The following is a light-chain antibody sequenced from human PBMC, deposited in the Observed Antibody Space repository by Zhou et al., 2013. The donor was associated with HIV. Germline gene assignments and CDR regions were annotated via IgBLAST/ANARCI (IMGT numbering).Light chain of an antibody. Sequence: DIQMTQSPSTLSASVGDRVTITCRASQTISDWLAWYQQKPGKAPKLLIYKASRLESGVPSRFSGSGSGTEFTLTISNLQPDDFATYYCQEYNTESYTFGQGTKLESK. CDR2: KAS. V-gene: IGKV1-5*03. CDR3: QEYNTESYT. J-gene: IGKJ2*01. CDR1: QTISDW.